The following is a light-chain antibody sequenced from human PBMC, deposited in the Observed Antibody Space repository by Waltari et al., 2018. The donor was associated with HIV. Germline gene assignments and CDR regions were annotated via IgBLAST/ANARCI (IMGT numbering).Light chain of an antibody. CDR3: SSYTTRSTPDPNWV. CDR2: EVS. J-gene: IGLJ3*02. V-gene: IGLV2-14*01. Sequence: QSALTQPASVSGSPGQSITISCTGTSSDVGGYNYVSWYQQHPGKAPKLMIFEVSNRPSGVSNRSSGSKSVNTASLTISGLQAEDEAEYYCSSYTTRSTPDPNWVFGGGTKLTVL. CDR1: SSDVGGYNY.